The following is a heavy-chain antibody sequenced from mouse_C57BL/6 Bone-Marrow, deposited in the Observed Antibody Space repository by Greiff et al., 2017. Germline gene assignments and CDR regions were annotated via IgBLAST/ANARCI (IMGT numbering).Heavy chain of an antibody. V-gene: IGHV1-55*01. J-gene: IGHJ2*01. Sequence: QVQLQQPGAELVKPGASVKMSCKASGYTFTSYWITWVKQRPGQGLEWIGDIYPGSGSTNYNEKFKSKATLTVDTSSRTAYVQLSSLTSEDSAVYYCARRGYNGSSYDVFDYWGQGTTLTVSS. CDR1: GYTFTSYW. D-gene: IGHD1-1*01. CDR2: IYPGSGST. CDR3: ARRGYNGSSYDVFDY.